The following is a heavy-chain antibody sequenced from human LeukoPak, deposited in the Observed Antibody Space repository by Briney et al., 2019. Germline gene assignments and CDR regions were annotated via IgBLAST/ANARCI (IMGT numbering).Heavy chain of an antibody. CDR3: ATDLRSQGPFDY. CDR1: GYTLTELS. CDR2: FDPEDGET. V-gene: IGHV1-24*01. Sequence: ASVKVSCKVSGYTLTELSTHWVRQAPGKGLEWMGGFDPEDGETIYAQKFQGRVTMTEDTSTDTAYMELSSLRSEDTAVYYCATDLRSQGPFDYWGQGTLVTVSS. J-gene: IGHJ4*02.